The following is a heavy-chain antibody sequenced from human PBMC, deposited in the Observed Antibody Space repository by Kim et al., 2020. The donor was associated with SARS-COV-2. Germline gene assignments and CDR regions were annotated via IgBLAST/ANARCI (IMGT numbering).Heavy chain of an antibody. J-gene: IGHJ4*02. V-gene: IGHV4-31*02. CDR3: ARDSGGSLDY. Sequence: STYYNPSLKSRVTISVDTSKNQFSLKLSSVTAADTAVYYCARDSGGSLDYWGQGTLVTVSS. CDR2: ST. D-gene: IGHD2-15*01.